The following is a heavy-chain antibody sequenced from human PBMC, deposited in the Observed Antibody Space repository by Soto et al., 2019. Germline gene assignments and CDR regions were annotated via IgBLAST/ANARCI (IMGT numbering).Heavy chain of an antibody. CDR1: GYGFTSYW. CDR2: IYPGDSDT. J-gene: IGHJ6*02. CDR3: ARLLPPVTRGMDV. D-gene: IGHD4-4*01. V-gene: IGHV5-51*01. Sequence: GESLKISCKASGYGFTSYWIGWVRQMPGKGLEWMGGIYPGDSDTRYSPSFQGQVTISADKSITTAYLQWSSLKASDTAMYYCARLLPPVTRGMDVWGQGTTVTVSS.